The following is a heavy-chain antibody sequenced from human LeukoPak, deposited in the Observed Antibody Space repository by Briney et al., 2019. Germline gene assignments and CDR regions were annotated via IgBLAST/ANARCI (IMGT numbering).Heavy chain of an antibody. V-gene: IGHV4-39*07. CDR2: IYYSGST. CDR1: GGSISSSSYY. Sequence: SETLSPTCTVSGGSISSSSYYWGWIRQPPGKGLEWIGSIYYSGSTYYNPSLKSRVTISVDTSKNQFSLKLSSVTAADTAVYYCASISYGNLRLDYWGQGTLVTVSS. D-gene: IGHD5-18*01. J-gene: IGHJ4*02. CDR3: ASISYGNLRLDY.